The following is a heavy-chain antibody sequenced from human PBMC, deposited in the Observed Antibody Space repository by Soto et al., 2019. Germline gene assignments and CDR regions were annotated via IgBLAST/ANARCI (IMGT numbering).Heavy chain of an antibody. CDR1: GASISSYY. V-gene: IGHV4-59*01. D-gene: IGHD4-4*01. Sequence: QVQLQESGPGLVKPSETLSLTCSVSGASISSYYWSWIRQSPGKGLEFIGCMYSSGGTNYNPALKSRITISRDTSKNQLSLKLTSVTAADTAVYFCAKLQYKVVTPLDIWGQGTMVTVSS. CDR2: MYSSGGT. CDR3: AKLQYKVVTPLDI. J-gene: IGHJ3*02.